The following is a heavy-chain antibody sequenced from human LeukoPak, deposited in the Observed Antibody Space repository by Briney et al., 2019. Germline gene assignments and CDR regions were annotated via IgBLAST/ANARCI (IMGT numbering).Heavy chain of an antibody. CDR1: GGSISSYY. CDR2: IYYSGST. D-gene: IGHD1-7*01. J-gene: IGHJ5*02. V-gene: IGHV4-59*01. CDR3: AGHPNFLNWFDP. Sequence: SETLSLTCTVSGGSISSYYWSWIRQPPGKGLEWVGYIYYSGSTNYNPSLKSRVTISLDTSKNQFSLKLSSVTAADTAVYYCAGHPNFLNWFDPWGQGTLVTVSS.